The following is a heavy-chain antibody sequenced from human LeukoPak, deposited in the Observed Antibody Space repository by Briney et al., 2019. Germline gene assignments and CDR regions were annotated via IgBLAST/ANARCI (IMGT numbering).Heavy chain of an antibody. CDR2: INQDGSVK. Sequence: PGGSLRLSCAASGFTFSSSWMSWVRQAPGKGLEWVANINQDGSVKHSVDSVKGRFTISRDNAKNSLFLQMNSLRAEDTAVYYCAREIWGLVDYWGQGTLVTVSS. CDR1: GFTFSSSW. CDR3: AREIWGLVDY. J-gene: IGHJ4*02. V-gene: IGHV3-7*01. D-gene: IGHD2-21*01.